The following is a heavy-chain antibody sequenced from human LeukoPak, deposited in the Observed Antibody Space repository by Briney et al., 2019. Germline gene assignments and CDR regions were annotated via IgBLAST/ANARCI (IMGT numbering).Heavy chain of an antibody. Sequence: SQTLSLTCTVSGGSIRSGGYSWGWIRQPPGKGLEWIGTLLYSGATYYTPSLKSRVTISLDTSKKQVSLKLSAVTAAETAVYYWARRETIFGACFDHWGQGVLVTVSS. CDR2: LLYSGAT. CDR3: ARRETIFGACFDH. CDR1: GGSIRSGGYS. V-gene: IGHV4-39*01. D-gene: IGHD3-10*02. J-gene: IGHJ4*02.